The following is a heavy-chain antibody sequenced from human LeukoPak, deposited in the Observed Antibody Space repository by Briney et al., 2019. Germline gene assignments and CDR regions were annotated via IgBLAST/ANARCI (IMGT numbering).Heavy chain of an antibody. D-gene: IGHD6-19*01. CDR3: ARGGGWYYYGNYFDY. V-gene: IGHV4-34*01. Sequence: SETLSLTCAVYGGSFSGYYWSWIRQPPGKGLEWIGEINHSGSTNYNPSLKSRVTISVDPSKNQFSLKLSSVTAADTAVYYCARGGGWYYYGNYFDYWGQGTLVTVSS. J-gene: IGHJ4*02. CDR2: INHSGST. CDR1: GGSFSGYY.